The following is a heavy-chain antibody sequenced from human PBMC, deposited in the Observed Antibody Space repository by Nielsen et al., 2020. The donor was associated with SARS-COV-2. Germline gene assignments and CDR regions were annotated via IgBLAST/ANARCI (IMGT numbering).Heavy chain of an antibody. Sequence: SVQVSCKASGGTFSSYAISWVRQAPGQGLEWMGRIIPILGIANYAQKFQGRVTMTRNTSISTAYMELSSLRSEDTAVYYCAGGVHLPDYGDYPYYYYGMDVWGQGTTVTVSS. V-gene: IGHV1-69*04. CDR1: GGTFSSYA. CDR3: AGGVHLPDYGDYPYYYYGMDV. D-gene: IGHD4-17*01. CDR2: IIPILGIA. J-gene: IGHJ6*02.